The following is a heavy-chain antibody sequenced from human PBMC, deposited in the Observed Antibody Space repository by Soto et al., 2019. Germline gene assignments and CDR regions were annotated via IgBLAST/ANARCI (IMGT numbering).Heavy chain of an antibody. CDR1: GFTFSSYS. CDR2: ISSSSSYI. D-gene: IGHD2-15*01. V-gene: IGHV3-21*01. CDR3: ARGIHGYCSGGSCYSDSPEGPEGDY. Sequence: GGSLRLSCAASGFTFSSYSMNWVRQAPGKGLEWVSSISSSSSYIYYADSVKGRFTISRDNAKNSLYLQMNSLRAEDTAVYYCARGIHGYCSGGSCYSDSPEGPEGDYWGQGTLVTVSS. J-gene: IGHJ4*02.